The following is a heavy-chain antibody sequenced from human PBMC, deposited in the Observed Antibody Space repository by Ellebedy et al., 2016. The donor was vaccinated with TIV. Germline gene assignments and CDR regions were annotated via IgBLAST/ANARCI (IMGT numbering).Heavy chain of an antibody. CDR3: VKDMVFGDGKWEIDV. Sequence: GESLKISCVASGFTFSGYAMSWVRQAPGKGLEWVSGINNGGRTTSYADSVKGRFTISRDNSRSTIYLQMNSLRAEDSAVYYCVKDMVFGDGKWEIDVWGQGTTVTVSS. V-gene: IGHV3-23*01. D-gene: IGHD1-26*01. CDR2: INNGGRTT. J-gene: IGHJ6*02. CDR1: GFTFSGYA.